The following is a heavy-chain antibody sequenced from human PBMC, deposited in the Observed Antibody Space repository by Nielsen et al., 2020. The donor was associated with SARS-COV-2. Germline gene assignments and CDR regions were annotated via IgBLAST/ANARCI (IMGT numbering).Heavy chain of an antibody. CDR2: IKPDGSKS. J-gene: IGHJ4*02. CDR1: GFTFSSYY. Sequence: GESLTISCAVSGFTFSSYYFNWVRQAQGKGLMWVSRIKPDGSKSDYADSVKGRFTISRDNARDTLSLQMNSLSAEDTAVYYCVRVRDDGHYYDTGPFDYWGQGTLVTVSS. D-gene: IGHD3-22*01. V-gene: IGHV3-74*01. CDR3: VRVRDDGHYYDTGPFDY.